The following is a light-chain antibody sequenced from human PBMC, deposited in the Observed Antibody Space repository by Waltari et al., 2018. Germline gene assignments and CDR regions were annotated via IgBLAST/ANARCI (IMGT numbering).Light chain of an antibody. CDR2: KGS. V-gene: IGLV3-25*03. Sequence: SYKLTQPPSVPVSPGQTARITCTGAALTQPSVHWYQQKPGQAPVILISKGSARPSGIPERCSGSRSRAIVTWTITGVQAEDEADYYCQSTDSSGTDVVFGGGTKLNV. CDR3: QSTDSSGTDVV. CDR1: ALTQPS. J-gene: IGLJ2*01.